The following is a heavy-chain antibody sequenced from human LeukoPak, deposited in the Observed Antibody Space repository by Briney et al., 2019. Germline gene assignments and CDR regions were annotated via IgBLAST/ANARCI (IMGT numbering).Heavy chain of an antibody. V-gene: IGHV5-51*01. CDR1: GYSFPTYW. Sequence: GEALDISCQGSGYSFPTYWIGWVRQMPGKGLEWMGIIYPGASATRYSPSFQGQVTFSADKSISTAYLQWSSLKASDTAMYYGARGYSSSWHLGYFDYWGQGTLVTAAS. J-gene: IGHJ4*02. D-gene: IGHD6-13*01. CDR2: IYPGASAT. CDR3: ARGYSSSWHLGYFDY.